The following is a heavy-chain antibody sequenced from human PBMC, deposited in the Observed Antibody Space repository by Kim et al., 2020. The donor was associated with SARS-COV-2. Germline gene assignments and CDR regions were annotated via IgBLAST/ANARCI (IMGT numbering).Heavy chain of an antibody. J-gene: IGHJ6*03. Sequence: SETLSLTCAVYGGSFSGYYWSWIRQPPGKGLEWIGEINHSGSTNYNPSLKGLVTISVDTSKNQFSLKLSSVTAADTAVYYCARGTRQWLVRGPYYYYMDV. V-gene: IGHV4-34*01. D-gene: IGHD6-19*01. CDR3: ARGTRQWLVRGPYYYYMDV. CDR2: INHSGST. CDR1: GGSFSGYY.